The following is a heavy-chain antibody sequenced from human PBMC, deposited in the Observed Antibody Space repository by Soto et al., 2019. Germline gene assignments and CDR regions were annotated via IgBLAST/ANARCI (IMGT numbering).Heavy chain of an antibody. J-gene: IGHJ6*03. CDR2: ISAYNGNT. Sequence: ASVKVSCKASGYTFTSYGISWVRQAPGQGLEWMGWISAYNGNTNYAQKLQGRVTMTTDTSTSTAYMELRSLRSDDTAVYYCAGRIDYYYYYYMDVWGKGTTVTVSS. V-gene: IGHV1-18*01. D-gene: IGHD3-16*02. CDR3: AGRIDYYYYYYMDV. CDR1: GYTFTSYG.